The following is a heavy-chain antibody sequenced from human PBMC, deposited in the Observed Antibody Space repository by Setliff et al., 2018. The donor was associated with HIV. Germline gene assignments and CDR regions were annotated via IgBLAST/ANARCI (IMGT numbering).Heavy chain of an antibody. Sequence: ASVKVSCKVSGYTLAELSIHWVRQAPGKGLEWMGGFGPEDVETVYAQKFQGRVTITADESTSTAYMELSSLRSEDTAVYYCARGTVGGYYVDYWGHGALVTVSSGKCHDFLTGPTPGAFDIWGQGTVVTVSS. J-gene: IGHJ3*02. CDR2: FGPEDVET. D-gene: IGHD3-9*01. V-gene: IGHV1-24*01. CDR3: ARGTVGGYYVDYWGHGALVTVSSGKCHDFLTGPTPGAFDI. CDR1: GYTLAELS.